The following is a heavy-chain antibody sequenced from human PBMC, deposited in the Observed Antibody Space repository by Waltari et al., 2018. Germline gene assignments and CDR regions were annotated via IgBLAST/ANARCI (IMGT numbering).Heavy chain of an antibody. Sequence: QVQLVQSGAEVKKPGASVKVSCKASGYTFTSYDINWVRQATGQGLEWMGWMNPNSGNTGYAQKFQGRVTITRNTSISTAYMELSSRRSEDTAVYYCARGRTVPHQDSSSCFDYWGQGTLVTVSS. CDR3: ARGRTVPHQDSSSCFDY. D-gene: IGHD6-13*01. V-gene: IGHV1-8*03. CDR2: MNPNSGNT. J-gene: IGHJ4*02. CDR1: GYTFTSYD.